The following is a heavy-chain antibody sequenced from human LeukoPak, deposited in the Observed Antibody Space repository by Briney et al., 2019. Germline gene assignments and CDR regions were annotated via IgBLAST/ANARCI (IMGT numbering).Heavy chain of an antibody. CDR2: IYDSGST. CDR1: GDSIRSYY. J-gene: IGHJ4*02. D-gene: IGHD3-22*01. Sequence: SETLSLTCTVSGDSIRSYYWSWIRQPPGKGLEWMGYIYDSGSTNYNPSLKSGVTISADTPKNQFSLKLRSATAANSAVYSCARGEGYYYDSSGYYYALDYWGQGTLVTVSS. CDR3: ARGEGYYYDSSGYYYALDY. V-gene: IGHV4-59*01.